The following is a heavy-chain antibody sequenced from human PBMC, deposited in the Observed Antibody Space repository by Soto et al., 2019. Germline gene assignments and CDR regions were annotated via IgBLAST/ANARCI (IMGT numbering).Heavy chain of an antibody. Sequence: PGGSLRLSCAASGFTFSSYAMSWVRQAPGKGLEWVSAISGSGGSTYYADSVKGRFTISRDNSKNTLYLQMNSLRAEDTAVYYCAEDGADVLRYFDWLPTGDYYGMDVWGQGTTVTIS. V-gene: IGHV3-23*01. CDR2: ISGSGGST. D-gene: IGHD3-9*01. CDR1: GFTFSSYA. CDR3: AEDGADVLRYFDWLPTGDYYGMDV. J-gene: IGHJ6*02.